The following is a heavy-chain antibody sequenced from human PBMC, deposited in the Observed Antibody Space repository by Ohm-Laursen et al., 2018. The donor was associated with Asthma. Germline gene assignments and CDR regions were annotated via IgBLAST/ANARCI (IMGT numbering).Heavy chain of an antibody. CDR1: GGSITRGGYS. Sequence: GTLSLTCGVSGGSITRGGYSWHWIRQPPGKGLEWIGYVSYSGSTNYNPSLKSRVTISADTSKNQFSLRLSSVTAADTAEYYCARGVGYHLFWGQGTLVTVSS. CDR2: VSYSGST. D-gene: IGHD3-22*01. V-gene: IGHV4-61*08. J-gene: IGHJ4*02. CDR3: ARGVGYHLF.